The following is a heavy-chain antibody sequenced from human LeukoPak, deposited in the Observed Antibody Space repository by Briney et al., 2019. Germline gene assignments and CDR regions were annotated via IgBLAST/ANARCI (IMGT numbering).Heavy chain of an antibody. D-gene: IGHD6-6*01. CDR2: ISGSGGST. V-gene: IGHV3-23*01. Sequence: GGSLRLSCTASGFTFSSYGMSWVRQAPGKGLEWVSGISGSGGSTYYADSVKSRFTISRDNSKSTLYLQMNSLRAEDTAVYYCARDGMYSSSFGGYYMDVWGKGTTVTVSS. CDR3: ARDGMYSSSFGGYYMDV. J-gene: IGHJ6*03. CDR1: GFTFSSYG.